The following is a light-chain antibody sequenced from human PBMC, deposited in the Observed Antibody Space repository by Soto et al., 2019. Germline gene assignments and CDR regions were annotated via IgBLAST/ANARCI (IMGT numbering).Light chain of an antibody. Sequence: IVLTRSPATLSLSPGVKATLSSRASQSVSSYLLWYQQKPGKAPRLLIYDASNRASGTPARFSGSGSETDFTLTISSLQPEDFAVYYCQHRMNWPLTFGQGTRLEIK. V-gene: IGKV3-11*01. J-gene: IGKJ5*01. CDR2: DAS. CDR3: QHRMNWPLT. CDR1: QSVSSY.